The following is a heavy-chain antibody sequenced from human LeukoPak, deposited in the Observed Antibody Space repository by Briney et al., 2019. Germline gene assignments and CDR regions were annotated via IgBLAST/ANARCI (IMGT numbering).Heavy chain of an antibody. Sequence: GASVKVSCKASGYAFTRHYMHWVRQAPGQGLEWMGWINPNSGGTNYAQKFQGRVTMTRDTSISTAYMELSRLRSDDTAVYYCARGYCSGGSCYGSVGYYFDYWGQGTLVTVSS. D-gene: IGHD2-15*01. V-gene: IGHV1-2*02. J-gene: IGHJ4*02. CDR3: ARGYCSGGSCYGSVGYYFDY. CDR2: INPNSGGT. CDR1: GYAFTRHY.